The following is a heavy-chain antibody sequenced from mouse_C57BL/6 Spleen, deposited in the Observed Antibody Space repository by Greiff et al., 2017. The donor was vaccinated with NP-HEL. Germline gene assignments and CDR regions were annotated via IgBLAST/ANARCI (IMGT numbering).Heavy chain of an antibody. J-gene: IGHJ4*01. D-gene: IGHD2-3*01. CDR1: GYTFTDYY. Sequence: VQLQQSGPELVKPGASVKISCKASGYTFTDYYMNWVKQSHGKSLEWIGDINPNNGGTSYNQKFKGKATLTVDKSSSTACMELRSLTSEDSAVYYCARLDGYYAMDYWGQGTSVTVSS. CDR2: INPNNGGT. CDR3: ARLDGYYAMDY. V-gene: IGHV1-26*01.